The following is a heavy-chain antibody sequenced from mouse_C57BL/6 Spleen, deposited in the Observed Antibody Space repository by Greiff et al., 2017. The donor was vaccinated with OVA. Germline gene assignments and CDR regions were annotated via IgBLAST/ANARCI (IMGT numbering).Heavy chain of an antibody. CDR1: GFNIKDDY. CDR3: TTSLYDGYPAWFAY. D-gene: IGHD2-3*01. V-gene: IGHV14-4*01. CDR2: IDPENGDT. Sequence: EVKLVESGAELVRPGASVKLSCTASGFNIKDDYMHWVKQRPEQGLEWIGWIDPENGDTEYASKFQGKATITADTSSNTAYLQLSSLTSEDTAVYYCTTSLYDGYPAWFAYWGQGTLVTVSA. J-gene: IGHJ3*01.